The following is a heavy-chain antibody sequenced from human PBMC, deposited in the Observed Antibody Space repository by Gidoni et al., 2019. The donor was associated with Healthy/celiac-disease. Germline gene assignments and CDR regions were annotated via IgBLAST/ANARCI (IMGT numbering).Heavy chain of an antibody. Sequence: EVQLVESGGGLVKPGGSLRLSCAASGFTFSSYSRNWVRQTPGKGLGWASSISSSRSYIYYADSVKGRFTISRDNAKNSLYLQMNSLRAEDTAVYYCARLGGDIVVVPAASDFDYWGQGTLVTVSS. CDR3: ARLGGDIVVVPAASDFDY. J-gene: IGHJ4*02. D-gene: IGHD2-2*01. CDR2: ISSSRSYI. CDR1: GFTFSSYS. V-gene: IGHV3-21*01.